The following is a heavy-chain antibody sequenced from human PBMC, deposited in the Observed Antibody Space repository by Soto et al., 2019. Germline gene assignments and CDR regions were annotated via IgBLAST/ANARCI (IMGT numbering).Heavy chain of an antibody. CDR3: ASDLAASGWETPFDY. Sequence: SETLSLTCTVSGGSISSSSYYWGWIRQPPGKGLEWIGSIYYSGSTYYNPSLKSRVTISVDTSKNQFSLKLSSVTAADTAVYYCASDLAASGWETPFDYWGQGTLVTVSS. CDR1: GGSISSSSYY. CDR2: IYYSGST. J-gene: IGHJ4*02. D-gene: IGHD6-19*01. V-gene: IGHV4-39*01.